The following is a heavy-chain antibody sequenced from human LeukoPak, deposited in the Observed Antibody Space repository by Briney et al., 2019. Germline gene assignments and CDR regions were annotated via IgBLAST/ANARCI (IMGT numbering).Heavy chain of an antibody. V-gene: IGHV4-34*01. CDR2: INHAGTT. CDR1: GASFTSAY. CDR3: AGVLGTPGP. Sequence: SETLSLTCAINGASFTSAYWNWIRQPPGKGREWIGEINHAGTTSYTPSPKSRVPISVDMSKNHFSLNLTSVTAADTAVYYCAGVLGTPGPWGPGTLVTVSS. J-gene: IGHJ5*02. D-gene: IGHD2-15*01.